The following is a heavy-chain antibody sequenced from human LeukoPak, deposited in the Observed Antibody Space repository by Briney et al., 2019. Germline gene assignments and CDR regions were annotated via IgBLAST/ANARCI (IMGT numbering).Heavy chain of an antibody. V-gene: IGHV3-11*05. CDR1: GFTFSDYY. D-gene: IGHD2-2*01. CDR2: ISSSSSYT. CDR3: ARVGCSSTTCYPERDD. Sequence: GGSLRLSCAASGFTFSDYYMSWIRQAPGKGLEWVSYISSSSSYTNYAGSVKGRSTICRDNAKNSLYLQMKSLRAEDTAVYYCARVGCSSTTCYPERDDWGQGTLVTVSS. J-gene: IGHJ4*02.